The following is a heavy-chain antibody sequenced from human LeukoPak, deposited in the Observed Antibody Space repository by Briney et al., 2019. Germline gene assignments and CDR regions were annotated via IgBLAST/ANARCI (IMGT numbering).Heavy chain of an antibody. CDR2: IRSKANSYAT. CDR3: TRHVSADYGDYVGYYYYYMDI. V-gene: IGHV3-73*01. D-gene: IGHD4-17*01. CDR1: GFTFSGSA. J-gene: IGHJ6*03. Sequence: GGSLRLSCAASGFTFSGSAMHWVRQASGKGLEWVGRIRSKANSYATAYAASVKGTFTISRDDSNNHAYLQLNSVKTENTAVYYCTRHVSADYGDYVGYYYYYMDIWGKGTTVTVAS.